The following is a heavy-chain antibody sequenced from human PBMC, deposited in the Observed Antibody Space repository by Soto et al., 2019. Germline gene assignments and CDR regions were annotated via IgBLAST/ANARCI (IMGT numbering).Heavy chain of an antibody. D-gene: IGHD3-3*01. J-gene: IGHJ6*02. CDR2: ISYDGSNK. CDR1: GFTFSSYA. CDR3: ARETDITIFGVLYGMDV. V-gene: IGHV3-30-3*01. Sequence: PGGALRLSCAASGFTFSSYAMHWVRQAPGKGLEWVAVISYDGSNKYYADSVKGRFTISRDNSKNTLYLQMNSLRAEDTAVYYCARETDITIFGVLYGMDVWGQGTTVTVSS.